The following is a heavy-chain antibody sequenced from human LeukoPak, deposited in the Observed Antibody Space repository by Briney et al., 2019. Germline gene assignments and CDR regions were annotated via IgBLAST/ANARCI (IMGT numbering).Heavy chain of an antibody. J-gene: IGHJ4*02. CDR2: ISSRGVST. V-gene: IGHV3-23*01. D-gene: IGHD3-22*01. CDR1: GFTFSSYA. Sequence: QPGGSLRLSCVASGFTFSSYAMSWVRQAPGKGLEWVSVISSRGVSTYYADSVKGRFTIPRDNPKNTLYLQMNSLRAEDTAVYYCAKDTPSNYYDPYYFDYWGQGTLVTVSS. CDR3: AKDTPSNYYDPYYFDY.